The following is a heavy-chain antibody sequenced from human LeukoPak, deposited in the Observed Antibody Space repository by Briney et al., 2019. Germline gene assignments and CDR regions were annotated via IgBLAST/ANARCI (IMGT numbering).Heavy chain of an antibody. V-gene: IGHV3-23*01. CDR2: ISGSGGST. Sequence: GGSLRLSCAASGFTFSSYAMSWVRQAPGKGLEWVSAISGSGGSTYYADSVKGRFTISRDNSKNTLYLQMNSLRAEDTALYYCWIIRSGPSVSVRYYFDYWGQGTLVTVSS. CDR1: GFTFSSYA. D-gene: IGHD2-15*01. CDR3: WIIRSGPSVSVRYYFDY. J-gene: IGHJ4*02.